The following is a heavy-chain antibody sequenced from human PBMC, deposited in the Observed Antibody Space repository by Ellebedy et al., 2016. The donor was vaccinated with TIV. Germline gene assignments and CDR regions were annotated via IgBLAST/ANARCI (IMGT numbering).Heavy chain of an antibody. D-gene: IGHD6-13*01. CDR1: GGSISSGDCY. CDR3: ARNLGGSSSWSSY. V-gene: IGHV4-30-4*08. Sequence: LRLSCTVSGGSISSGDCYWSWIRQPPGKGLEWIGYIYYSGSTYYNPSLKSRVTISVDKSKNQFSLKLSSVTAADTAVYYCARNLGGSSSWSSYWGQGTLVTVSS. CDR2: IYYSGST. J-gene: IGHJ4*02.